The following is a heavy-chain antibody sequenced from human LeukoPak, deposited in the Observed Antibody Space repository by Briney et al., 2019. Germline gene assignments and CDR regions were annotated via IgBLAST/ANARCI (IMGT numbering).Heavy chain of an antibody. Sequence: SETLSLTCTVSGGSISSYYWSWIRQPPGKGLEWIGYIYYSGSTNYNPSLKSRVTISVDTSKNQFSLKLSSVTAADTAVYYCASRGFLEWSFDYWGQGTLVTVSS. CDR3: ASRGFLEWSFDY. V-gene: IGHV4-59*01. CDR1: GGSISSYY. D-gene: IGHD3-3*01. CDR2: IYYSGST. J-gene: IGHJ4*02.